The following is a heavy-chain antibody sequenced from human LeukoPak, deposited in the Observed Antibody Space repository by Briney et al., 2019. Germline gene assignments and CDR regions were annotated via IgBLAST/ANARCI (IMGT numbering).Heavy chain of an antibody. Sequence: GGSLRLSCAASGFTFSSFALSWVRQAPGKGLEWISGISGSGGRTDYADSVKGRFTISRDNSKNTLYLQMSSLRADDTALYYCAKSPPRCSGGSCYGYWGQGTLVTVSS. CDR3: AKSPPRCSGGSCYGY. J-gene: IGHJ4*02. V-gene: IGHV3-23*01. D-gene: IGHD2-15*01. CDR2: ISGSGGRT. CDR1: GFTFSSFA.